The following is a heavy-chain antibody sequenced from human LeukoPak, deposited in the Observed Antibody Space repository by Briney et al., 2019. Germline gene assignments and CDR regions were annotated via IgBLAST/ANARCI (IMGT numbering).Heavy chain of an antibody. Sequence: GGSLRLSCAASGFTFSSFGMHWVRQAPGKGLEWVAVIWYDGTNKYYADSVKGRFTISRDNSKNTLYLQMNSLRAEDTAVYYCARQDRYYYDTSGYSLDYWGQGTLVTVSS. CDR3: ARQDRYYYDTSGYSLDY. CDR1: GFTFSSFG. CDR2: IWYDGTNK. V-gene: IGHV3-33*01. D-gene: IGHD3-22*01. J-gene: IGHJ4*02.